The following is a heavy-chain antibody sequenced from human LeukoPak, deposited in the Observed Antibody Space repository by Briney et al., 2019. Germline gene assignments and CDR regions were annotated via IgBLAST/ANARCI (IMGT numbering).Heavy chain of an antibody. V-gene: IGHV1-24*01. CDR2: FDPEDGET. CDR3: ATVLVGYSSGWYSN. CDR1: GYTLTELS. D-gene: IGHD6-19*01. Sequence: GASVKVSCRVSGYTLTELSMHWVRQAPGKGLEWMGGFDPEDGETIYAQKFQGRVTMTEDTSTDTAYMELSSLRSEDTAVYYCATVLVGYSSGWYSNWGQGTLVTVSS. J-gene: IGHJ4*02.